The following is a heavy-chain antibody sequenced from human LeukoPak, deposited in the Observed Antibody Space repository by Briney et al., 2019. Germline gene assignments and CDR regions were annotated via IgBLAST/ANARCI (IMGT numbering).Heavy chain of an antibody. CDR1: GYTFTSYD. D-gene: IGHD3-3*01. CDR2: MNPNSGNT. CDR3: ARGRRITIFGVAPRGWFDP. V-gene: IGHV1-8*03. Sequence: ASVKVSCKASGYTFTSYDINWVRQATGQGLEWMGWMNPNSGNTGYAQKFQGRVTITRNTSISTAYMELSSLRSEDTAVYYCARGRRITIFGVAPRGWFDPWGQGTLVTVSS. J-gene: IGHJ5*02.